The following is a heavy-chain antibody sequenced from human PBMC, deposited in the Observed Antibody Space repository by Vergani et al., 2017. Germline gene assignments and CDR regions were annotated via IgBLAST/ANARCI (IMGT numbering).Heavy chain of an antibody. J-gene: IGHJ4*02. V-gene: IGHV3-33*01. CDR2: IWYDGSNK. CDR3: ARFIAAAGFDY. D-gene: IGHD6-13*01. CDR1: GFTFSSYG. Sequence: QVQLVESGGGVVQPGRSLRLSCAASGFTFSSYGMHWVRQAPGKGLEWVAVIWYDGSNKYYADSVKGRFTISRDNSKNTLYLQMNSLRAEDTAVYYCARFIAAAGFDYGGQGTLVTVSS.